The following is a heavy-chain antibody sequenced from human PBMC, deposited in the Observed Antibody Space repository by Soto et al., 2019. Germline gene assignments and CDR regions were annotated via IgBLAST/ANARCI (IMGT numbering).Heavy chain of an antibody. V-gene: IGHV3-30-3*01. CDR1: GFTFSSYA. CDR3: ASPAWSGSYYFDY. D-gene: IGHD1-26*01. Sequence: GSLRLSCAASGFTFSSYAMHWVRQAPGKGLEWVAVISYDGSNKYYADSVKGRFTISRXXXKXXXYXQXXXLXAXDTAVYYCASPAWSGSYYFDYWGQGTLVTVPQ. J-gene: IGHJ4*02. CDR2: ISYDGSNK.